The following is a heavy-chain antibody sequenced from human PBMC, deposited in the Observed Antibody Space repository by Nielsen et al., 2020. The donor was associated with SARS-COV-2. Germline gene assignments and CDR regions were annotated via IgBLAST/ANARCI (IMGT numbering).Heavy chain of an antibody. CDR3: TRDRLKGYCSGGSCLPFDY. CDR1: GFTFGDYA. D-gene: IGHD2-15*01. Sequence: GGSLRLSCTASGFTFGDYAMSWVRQAPGKGLEWVGFIRSKAYGGTTEYAASVKGRFTISRDDSKSIAYLQMNSLKTEDTAMYYCTRDRLKGYCSGGSCLPFDYWGQGTLVTVSS. CDR2: IRSKAYGGTT. V-gene: IGHV3-49*04. J-gene: IGHJ4*02.